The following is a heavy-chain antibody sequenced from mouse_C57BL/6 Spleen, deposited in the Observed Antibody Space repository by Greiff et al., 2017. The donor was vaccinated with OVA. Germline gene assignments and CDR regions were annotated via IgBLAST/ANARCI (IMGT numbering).Heavy chain of an antibody. CDR2: IDPSDSYT. J-gene: IGHJ2*01. CDR3: ARCLDGYYRGDYFDY. Sequence: QVQLKQPGAELVMPGASVKLSCKASGYTFTSYWMHWVKQRPGQGLEWIGEIDPSDSYTNYNQKFKGKSTLTVDKSSSTAYMQLSSLTSEDSAVYYCARCLDGYYRGDYFDYWGQGTTLTVSS. V-gene: IGHV1-69*01. D-gene: IGHD2-3*01. CDR1: GYTFTSYW.